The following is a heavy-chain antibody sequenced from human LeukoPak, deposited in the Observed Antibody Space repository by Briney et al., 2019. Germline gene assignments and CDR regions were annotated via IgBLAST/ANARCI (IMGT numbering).Heavy chain of an antibody. CDR1: GGSFSGYY. Sequence: SETLSLTCAVYGGSFSGYYWSWIRQPPEKGLEWIGEINHSGSTNYNPSLKSRVTISVDSSKNQFSLKLSSATAADTAVYYCARQGLYDAFDIWGQGTMVTVSS. CDR3: ARQGLYDAFDI. CDR2: INHSGST. V-gene: IGHV4-34*01. J-gene: IGHJ3*02.